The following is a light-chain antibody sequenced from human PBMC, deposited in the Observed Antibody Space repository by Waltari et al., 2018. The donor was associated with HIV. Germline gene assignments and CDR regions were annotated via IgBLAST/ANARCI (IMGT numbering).Light chain of an antibody. J-gene: IGLJ2*01. Sequence: QSVLTQPPSASGTPGQRATISCSGSSSNIGSHTVSWYQQLPGTAPKLLIYNDKARPSGVPDRCSGSTTGTSASLAISGLQSESEADYYCAAWDDRLNGVVFGGGTKLTVL. V-gene: IGLV1-44*01. CDR1: SSNIGSHT. CDR2: NDK. CDR3: AAWDDRLNGVV.